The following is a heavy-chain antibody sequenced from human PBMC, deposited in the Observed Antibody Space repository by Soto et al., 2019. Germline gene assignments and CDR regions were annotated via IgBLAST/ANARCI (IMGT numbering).Heavy chain of an antibody. D-gene: IGHD3-9*01. Sequence: ASVKVSCKASGYTFTSYGISWVRQAPGQGLEWMGWISAYNGNTNYAQKLRGRVTMTTDTSTSTAYMELRSLRSDDTAVYYCARYTYDILTGYYPPSDYWGQGTLVTVSS. J-gene: IGHJ4*02. V-gene: IGHV1-18*01. CDR3: ARYTYDILTGYYPPSDY. CDR2: ISAYNGNT. CDR1: GYTFTSYG.